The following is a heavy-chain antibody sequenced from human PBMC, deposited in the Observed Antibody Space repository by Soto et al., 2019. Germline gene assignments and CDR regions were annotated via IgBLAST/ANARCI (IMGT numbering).Heavy chain of an antibody. V-gene: IGHV3-23*01. D-gene: IGHD6-13*01. Sequence: GGSLRLSCAASGFTFSSYAMSWVRQAPGKGLEWVSAISGSGGSTYYADSVKGRFTISRDNSKNTLYLQMNSLRAEDTAVYYCAKAPSGYSSSWMNFQHWGQGTLVTVSS. CDR3: AKAPSGYSSSWMNFQH. CDR2: ISGSGGST. J-gene: IGHJ1*01. CDR1: GFTFSSYA.